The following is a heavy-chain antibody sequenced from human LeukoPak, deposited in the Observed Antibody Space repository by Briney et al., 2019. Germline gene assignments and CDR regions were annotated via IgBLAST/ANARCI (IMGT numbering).Heavy chain of an antibody. CDR3: ARDXXXSWSDAFDI. Sequence: GGSLRLSCAASGFTVSSNYMTWVRQAPGKGLEWVSVISIPGSITYADSVKGRFTTSRDNSKNTLYLQMNSLRADHTAVYYCARDXXXSWSDAFDIWXQGTMVTVSS. J-gene: IGHJ3*02. CDR2: ISIPGSI. CDR1: GFTVSSNY. D-gene: IGHD6-13*01. V-gene: IGHV3-53*01.